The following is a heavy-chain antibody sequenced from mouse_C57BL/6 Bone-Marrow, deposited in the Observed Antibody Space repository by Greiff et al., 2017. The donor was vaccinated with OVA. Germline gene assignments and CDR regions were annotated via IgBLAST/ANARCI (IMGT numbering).Heavy chain of an antibody. D-gene: IGHD2-3*01. V-gene: IGHV1-61*01. Sequence: QVQLQQPGAELVRPGSSVKLSCKASGYTFTSYWMDWVKQRPGQGLEWIGNIYPSDSETHYNQKFKDKATLTVDKSSSTAYMQLSSLTSEDSAVYYCARMVKKAWFAYWGQGTLVTVSA. CDR1: GYTFTSYW. CDR2: IYPSDSET. CDR3: ARMVKKAWFAY. J-gene: IGHJ3*01.